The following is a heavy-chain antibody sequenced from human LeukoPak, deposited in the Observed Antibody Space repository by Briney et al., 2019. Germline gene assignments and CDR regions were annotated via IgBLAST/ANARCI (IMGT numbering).Heavy chain of an antibody. CDR2: IYYSGSN. CDR3: ARAYCTSTTCWAYFDY. CDR1: GGSISSGGYY. J-gene: IGHJ4*02. Sequence: PSETLSLTCTVSGGSISSGGYYWSWIRQHPGKGLEWIGYIYYSGSNYYNPSLKSRVTISVDTSKNQFSLKVNSVTAADTAVYYCARAYCTSTTCWAYFDYWGEGTLVTVSS. D-gene: IGHD2-2*01. V-gene: IGHV4-31*03.